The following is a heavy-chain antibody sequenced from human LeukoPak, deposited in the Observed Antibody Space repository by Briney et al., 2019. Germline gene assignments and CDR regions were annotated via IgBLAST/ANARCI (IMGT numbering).Heavy chain of an antibody. CDR2: IIPIFGTA. Sequence: GASVKVSCKASGGTFSSYAISWVRQAPGQGLEWMGEIIPIFGTANYAQKFQGRVTITADKSTSTAYMELSSLGSEDTAVYYCANIVVVVAATSKPYNWFDPWGQGTLVTVSS. CDR1: GGTFSSYA. CDR3: ANIVVVVAATSKPYNWFDP. V-gene: IGHV1-69*06. J-gene: IGHJ5*02. D-gene: IGHD2-15*01.